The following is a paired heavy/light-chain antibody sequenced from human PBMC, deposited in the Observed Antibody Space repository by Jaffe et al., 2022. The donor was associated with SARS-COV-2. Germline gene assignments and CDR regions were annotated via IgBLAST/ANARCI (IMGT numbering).Heavy chain of an antibody. Sequence: VQLVESGGALVQPGGSLRLSCVASGFTLSNYAMTWVRQAPGKGLEWVAAISGNGGSKYYADSVKGRFTISRDNSNNALYLQMDSLRAEDTAVYYCAKNHYYDSGGYYKEVYFDFWGQGTLVTVSS. D-gene: IGHD3-22*01. V-gene: IGHV3-23*04. CDR3: AKNHYYDSGGYYKEVYFDF. CDR1: GFTLSNYA. CDR2: ISGNGGSK. J-gene: IGHJ4*02.
Light chain of an antibody. Sequence: QSVLTQPPSASGAPGQRVTISCSGSSSNIGTKDVYWYQQLPETAPKLLIYRTYQRSSGVPDRFSGSKSGTSASLAISGLRSEDEAHYYCAAWDDSLSGPAFGGGTKLTVL. J-gene: IGLJ2*01. CDR1: SSNIGTKD. V-gene: IGLV1-47*01. CDR3: AAWDDSLSGPA. CDR2: RTY.